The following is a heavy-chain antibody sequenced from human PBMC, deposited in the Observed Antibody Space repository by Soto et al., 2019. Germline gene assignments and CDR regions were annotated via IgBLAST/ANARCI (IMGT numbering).Heavy chain of an antibody. CDR3: AKHGGYSFGPGDYYGMDI. CDR1: GVTISDLA. CDR2: IIGSGGTT. Sequence: LRLSCGVSGVTISDLAMNRVRKAPGKGLEWVSGIIGSGGTTYYADSVKGRFTISRDKSKTTLYLQMNSLRAEDTAIYYCAKHGGYSFGPGDYYGMDIWGQGTTVTVSS. V-gene: IGHV3-23*01. D-gene: IGHD5-18*01. J-gene: IGHJ6*02.